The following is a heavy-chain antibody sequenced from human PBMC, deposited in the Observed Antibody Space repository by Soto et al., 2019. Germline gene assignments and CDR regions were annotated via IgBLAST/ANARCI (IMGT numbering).Heavy chain of an antibody. D-gene: IGHD6-13*01. J-gene: IGHJ6*03. V-gene: IGHV3-21*01. CDR3: AREGSSSWYEYYYYYMDV. CDR1: GFTFSSYS. Sequence: GGPLRLSCAASGFTFSSYSMNWVRQAPGKGLEWVSSISSSSSYIYYADSVKGRFTISRDNAKNSLYLQMNSLRAEDTAVYYCAREGSSSWYEYYYYYMDVWGKGTTVPVSS. CDR2: ISSSSSYI.